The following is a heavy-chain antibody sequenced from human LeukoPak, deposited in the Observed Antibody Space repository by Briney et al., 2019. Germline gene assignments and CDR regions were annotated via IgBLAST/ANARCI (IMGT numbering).Heavy chain of an antibody. CDR1: GFTFSSYA. CDR2: ISGNAAGT. CDR3: AKAIATTGKPVFDY. J-gene: IGHJ4*02. V-gene: IGHV3-23*01. D-gene: IGHD6-13*01. Sequence: GGSLRLSCAASGFTFSSYAMSWVRQAPGKRLEWVSAISGNAAGTYYADSVKGRFTISRDNSKNTLYLQMSSLRAEDTAVYYCAKAIATTGKPVFDYWGQGTLVTASS.